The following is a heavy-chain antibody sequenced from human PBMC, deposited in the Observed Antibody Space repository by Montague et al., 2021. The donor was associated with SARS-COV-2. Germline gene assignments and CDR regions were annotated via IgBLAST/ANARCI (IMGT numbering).Heavy chain of an antibody. J-gene: IGHJ5*02. V-gene: IGHV4-59*13. CDR3: ARTEYNWNDWFDP. CDR1: GGSISSYY. Sequence: SETLSLTCSVSGGSISSYYWSWIRQSPGKGLEWIGYIFHSGITDYNPSLKSRVTISVDMSKNQFSLQRNSVTAADSAVYYCARTEYNWNDWFDPWGQGTLVTVSS. D-gene: IGHD1-20*01. CDR2: IFHSGIT.